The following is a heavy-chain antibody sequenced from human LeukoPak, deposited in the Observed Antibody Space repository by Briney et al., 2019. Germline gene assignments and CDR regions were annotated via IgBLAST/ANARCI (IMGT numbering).Heavy chain of an antibody. CDR1: SESFSGYY. CDR2: INHSGST. J-gene: IGHJ6*03. D-gene: IGHD5-18*01. V-gene: IGHV4-34*01. CDR3: ARGTWDSSGSYYYYYMDV. Sequence: SETLSLTCAVYSESFSGYYWSWIRQPPGKGLEWIGEINHSGSTNYNPSLKSRVTISFDTSKNQFSLKLSSVTAADTAVYYCARGTWDSSGSYYYYYMDVWGKGTTVTVSS.